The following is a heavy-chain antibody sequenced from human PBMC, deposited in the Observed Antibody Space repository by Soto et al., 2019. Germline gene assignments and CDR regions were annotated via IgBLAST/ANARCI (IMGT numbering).Heavy chain of an antibody. CDR3: ATAPLSSYVYFLLY. Sequence: QVQLVQSGAEVKKPGASVKVSCKASGYTFTIYGISWVRQAPGQGLEWMGWISAYNGNTNCAQKLQGRVTMTTDTSTSTAYLELRSLSSDDTAVYYCATAPLSSYVYFLLYWGQGTLVTVSS. CDR2: ISAYNGNT. J-gene: IGHJ4*02. D-gene: IGHD5-18*01. CDR1: GYTFTIYG. V-gene: IGHV1-18*01.